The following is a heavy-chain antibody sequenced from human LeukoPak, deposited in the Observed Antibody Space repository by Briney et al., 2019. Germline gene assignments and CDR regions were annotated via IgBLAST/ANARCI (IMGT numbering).Heavy chain of an antibody. V-gene: IGHV4-59*01. J-gene: IGHJ6*02. D-gene: IGHD3-9*01. CDR1: GGSISSYY. Sequence: PSETLSLTCTVSGGSISSYYWSWIRQPPGKGLEWIGYIYYSGSTNYNPSLKSRVTISVDTSKNQFSLKLSSVTAADTAVYYCARSRSWLPDVWGQGTTVTVSS. CDR3: ARSRSWLPDV. CDR2: IYYSGST.